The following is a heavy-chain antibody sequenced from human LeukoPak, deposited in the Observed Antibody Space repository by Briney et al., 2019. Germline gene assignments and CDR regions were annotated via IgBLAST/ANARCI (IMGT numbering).Heavy chain of an antibody. V-gene: IGHV3-23*01. D-gene: IGHD2-15*01. CDR3: AKDTAALSFVIDS. J-gene: IGHJ4*02. CDR1: GFTFSNYA. CDR2: LSGSGNGT. Sequence: GSLRLSCAASGFTFSNYAMTWVRQAPGKGLVWVSALSGSGNGTYYADSVKGRFTISRDNSKNTLYLRMNSLRAEDTAVYYCAKDTAALSFVIDSWGQGTLVTVSS.